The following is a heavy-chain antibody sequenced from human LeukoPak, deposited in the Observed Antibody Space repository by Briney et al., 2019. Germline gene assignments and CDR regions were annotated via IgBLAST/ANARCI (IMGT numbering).Heavy chain of an antibody. CDR1: GGSISSSSYY. Sequence: PSETLSLTCTVSGGSISSSSYYWGWIRQPPGKGLEWIGSIYYSGSTYYNPSLKSRATISVDTSKNQFSLKLSSVTAADTAVYYCARDLIAAMDGNWFDPWGQGTLVTVSS. D-gene: IGHD5-18*01. J-gene: IGHJ5*02. V-gene: IGHV4-39*07. CDR2: IYYSGST. CDR3: ARDLIAAMDGNWFDP.